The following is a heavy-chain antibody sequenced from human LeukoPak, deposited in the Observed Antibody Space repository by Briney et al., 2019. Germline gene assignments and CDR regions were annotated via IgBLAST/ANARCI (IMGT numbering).Heavy chain of an antibody. CDR2: IIPIFGTA. D-gene: IGHD3-22*01. CDR3: AGLYYYDSSGYSQGGDY. Sequence: SVKVSCKASGGTFSSYAISWVRQAPGQGLEWMGGIIPIFGTANYAQKFQGRVTITADESTSTAYMELSSLRSEDTAVYYCAGLYYYDSSGYSQGGDYWGQGTLVTVSS. V-gene: IGHV1-69*13. J-gene: IGHJ4*02. CDR1: GGTFSSYA.